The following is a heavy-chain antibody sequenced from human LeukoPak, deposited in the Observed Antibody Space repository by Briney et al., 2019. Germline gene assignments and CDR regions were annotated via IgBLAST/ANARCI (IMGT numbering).Heavy chain of an antibody. Sequence: SETLSLTCTVSGGSISSSSYYWDWIRQPPGEGLEWIGSIYYSGSTYYNPSLKSRVTLSVDTSKNQFSLKLSSVTAADTAVYYCARSALVRGVRKNAFDIWGQGTMVTVSS. J-gene: IGHJ3*02. CDR3: ARSALVRGVRKNAFDI. CDR2: IYYSGST. V-gene: IGHV4-39*07. D-gene: IGHD3-10*01. CDR1: GGSISSSSYY.